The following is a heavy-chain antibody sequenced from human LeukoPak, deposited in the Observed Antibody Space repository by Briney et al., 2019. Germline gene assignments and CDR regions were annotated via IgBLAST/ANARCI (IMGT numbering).Heavy chain of an antibody. J-gene: IGHJ4*02. D-gene: IGHD3-10*01. V-gene: IGHV3-30*09. CDR3: ARGAVWGVLTYFDY. CDR1: GFTFSSYA. Sequence: GESLRLSCAACGFTFSSYAMHWVRQAPGKGLERVAVISYDGSNKYYADSVKGRFAISRDNSKNTLYLQMNSLRAEDTAVYYCARGAVWGVLTYFDYWGQGTLVTVSS. CDR2: ISYDGSNK.